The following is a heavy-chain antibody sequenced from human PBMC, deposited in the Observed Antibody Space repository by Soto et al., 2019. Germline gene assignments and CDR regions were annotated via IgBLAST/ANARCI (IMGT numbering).Heavy chain of an antibody. CDR1: GYSFTSYW. CDR2: IDPSDSYT. J-gene: IGHJ4*02. Sequence: PGESLKISCKGSGYSFTSYWISWVRQMPGKGLEWMGRIDPSDSYTNYNPSLKSRLTISLDKSKNQFSVELRSVTAADMAVYYCARVLAGTWGAIDYWGQGILVTVSS. CDR3: ARVLAGTWGAIDY. V-gene: IGHV5-10-1*01. D-gene: IGHD3-16*01.